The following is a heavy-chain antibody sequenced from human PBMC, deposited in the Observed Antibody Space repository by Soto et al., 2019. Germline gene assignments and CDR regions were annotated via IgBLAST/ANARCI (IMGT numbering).Heavy chain of an antibody. Sequence: GESLKISCAASGFTFSSYSMNWVRQAPGKGPEWVSYISSSSSTIYYADSVKGRFTISRDNAKNSLYLQMNSLRDEDTAVYYCARNVDTAMATRFDYWGQGTLVTVSS. D-gene: IGHD5-18*01. J-gene: IGHJ4*02. CDR3: ARNVDTAMATRFDY. CDR1: GFTFSSYS. V-gene: IGHV3-48*02. CDR2: ISSSSSTI.